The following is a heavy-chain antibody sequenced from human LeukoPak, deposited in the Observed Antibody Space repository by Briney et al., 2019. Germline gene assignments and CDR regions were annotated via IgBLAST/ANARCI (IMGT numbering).Heavy chain of an antibody. J-gene: IGHJ4*02. Sequence: ASVKVSCKVSGYIFTNYFMHWVRQAPGQGLEWMGWINPNSGGTNYARKFQGRVTLTGDTSITTAYMELSSLRSDDTALYYCAREGLTPINFDFWGQGTLVTVSS. V-gene: IGHV1-2*02. D-gene: IGHD2-8*01. CDR1: GYIFTNYF. CDR3: AREGLTPINFDF. CDR2: INPNSGGT.